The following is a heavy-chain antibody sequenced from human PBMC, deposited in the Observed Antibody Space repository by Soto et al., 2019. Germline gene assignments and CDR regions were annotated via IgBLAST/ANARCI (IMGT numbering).Heavy chain of an antibody. CDR3: ASGRGEFAS. D-gene: IGHD2-21*01. J-gene: IGHJ5*01. CDR1: GTSLSDNY. CDR2: NNHIGNT. V-gene: IGHV4-34*01. Sequence: HVHLQQWSAGLLKPSETLSLTCAVYGTSLSDNYSNWIRQPTGKGLEWIGENNHIGNTNYNTSLRSQVNISIDTSKFQLSLSLKSVSAADTSGYYCASGRGEFASWGQGTPVTVSS.